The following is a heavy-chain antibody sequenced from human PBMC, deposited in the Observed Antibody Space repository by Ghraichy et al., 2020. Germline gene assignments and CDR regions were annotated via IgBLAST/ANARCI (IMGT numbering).Heavy chain of an antibody. J-gene: IGHJ3*01. CDR2: INSDGSST. CDR1: GFTLSSYW. D-gene: IGHD6-13*01. CDR3: ARDSSSLDAFDF. Sequence: GESLNISCAASGFTLSSYWIHWVRQAPGKGLLWVSRINSDGSSTSYADSVRGRFTISRDNVKNTLHLQMNSLRAEDTAVYYCARDSSSLDAFDFWGQGTMVIVSS. V-gene: IGHV3-74*01.